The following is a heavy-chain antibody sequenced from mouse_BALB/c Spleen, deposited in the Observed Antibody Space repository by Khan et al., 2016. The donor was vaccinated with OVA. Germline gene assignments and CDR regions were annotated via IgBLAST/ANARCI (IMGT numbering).Heavy chain of an antibody. CDR3: ATSDFYGYYFDY. Sequence: EVELVESGGGLVQPGGSRKLSCAASGFTFNSYGMHWVRQAPEKGLEWVAYISGDSNTIYYVDTVKGRFTISRDNPKNTLFLQMTSLMSEDTAMYYCATSDFYGYYFDYWGPGTTLTVS. D-gene: IGHD1-1*01. CDR2: ISGDSNTI. V-gene: IGHV5-17*02. J-gene: IGHJ2*01. CDR1: GFTFNSYG.